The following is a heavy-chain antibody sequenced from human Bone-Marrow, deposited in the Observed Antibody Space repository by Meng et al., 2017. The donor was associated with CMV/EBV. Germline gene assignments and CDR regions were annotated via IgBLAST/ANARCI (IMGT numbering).Heavy chain of an antibody. CDR2: IYYSGST. V-gene: IGHV4-59*01. J-gene: IGHJ4*02. CDR3: ARGGYGDYEYDY. Sequence: SETLSLTCTVSGGSISSYYWSWIRQPPGKGLEWIGYIYYSGSTNYNPSLKSRVTISVDTSKNQFSLKLSSVTAADTAVYYCARGGYGDYEYDYWGQGKLVTVSS. D-gene: IGHD4-17*01. CDR1: GGSISSYY.